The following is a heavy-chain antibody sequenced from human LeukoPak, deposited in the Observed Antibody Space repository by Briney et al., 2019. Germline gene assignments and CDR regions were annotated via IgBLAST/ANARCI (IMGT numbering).Heavy chain of an antibody. CDR2: ISSSSSYI. CDR3: ARGCGVVVVAAKNWFDP. CDR1: GFTFSSYS. J-gene: IGHJ5*02. Sequence: PGGSLRLSCAASGFTFSSYSMNWVRQAPGKGLEWVSSISSSSSYIYYADSVKGRFTISRDNAKNSLYLQMNSLRAEDTAVYYCARGCGVVVVAAKNWFDPWGQGTLVTVSS. D-gene: IGHD2-15*01. V-gene: IGHV3-21*04.